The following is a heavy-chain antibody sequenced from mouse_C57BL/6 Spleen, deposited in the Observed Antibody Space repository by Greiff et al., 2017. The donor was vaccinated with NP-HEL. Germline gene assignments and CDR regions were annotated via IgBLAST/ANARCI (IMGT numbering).Heavy chain of an antibody. V-gene: IGHV5-6*01. CDR1: GFTFSSYG. CDR2: ISSGGSYT. D-gene: IGHD2-1*01. CDR3: ARQGGDGNHGAMDY. J-gene: IGHJ4*01. Sequence: EVQVVESGGDLVKPGGSLKLSCAASGFTFSSYGMSWVRQTPDKRLEWVATISSGGSYTYYPDSVQGRFTISRDNATNTLYLQMISLKSKDTAMYYGARQGGDGNHGAMDYWGQGTSVTVSS.